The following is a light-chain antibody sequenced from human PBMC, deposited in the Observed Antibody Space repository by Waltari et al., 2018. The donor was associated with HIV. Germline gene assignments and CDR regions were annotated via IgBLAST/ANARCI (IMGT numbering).Light chain of an antibody. V-gene: IGKV4-1*01. J-gene: IGKJ4*01. CDR3: QQYYDTPLT. CDR2: WAS. Sequence: DLVMTSYRDSLAVSLLHWSTITRSSIHCVLLASTNSHYVAWDQHKPGQPPKLLFYWASTREPGVPDRFSGSGSGTDFALTSSRLQPEDVAVYYCQQYYDTPLTFGGGTKVEIK. CDR1: HCVLLASTNSHY.